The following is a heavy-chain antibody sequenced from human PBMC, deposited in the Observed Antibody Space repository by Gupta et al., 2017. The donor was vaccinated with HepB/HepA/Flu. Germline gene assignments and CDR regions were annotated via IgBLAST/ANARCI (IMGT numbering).Heavy chain of an antibody. J-gene: IGHJ4*02. CDR3: AKDIGDYGTNFDY. D-gene: IGHD4-17*01. Sequence: EVQLVESGGGLVQPGRSLRLSCAASALTFDDYAMHWVRQDPGNGLDWVTVISWNSGSICYADSVKGRFTISRDTAKNSLYLQMNSLGAEDTALYYCAKDIGDYGTNFDYWGQGTLVTVSS. V-gene: IGHV3-9*01. CDR1: ALTFDDYA. CDR2: ISWNSGSI.